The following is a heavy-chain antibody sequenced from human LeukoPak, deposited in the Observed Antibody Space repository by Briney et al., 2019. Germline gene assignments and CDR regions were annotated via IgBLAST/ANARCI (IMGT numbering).Heavy chain of an antibody. CDR1: GGSISSSSYY. CDR3: ARGSVGDYDFWSGYYGWFDP. J-gene: IGHJ5*02. V-gene: IGHV4-39*07. Sequence: TSETLSLTCTVSGGSISSSSYYWGWIRQPPGKGLEWIGSIYYSGSTYYNPSLKSRVTISVDTSKNQFSLKLSSVTAADTAVYYCARGSVGDYDFWSGYYGWFDPWGQGTLVTVSS. D-gene: IGHD3-3*01. CDR2: IYYSGST.